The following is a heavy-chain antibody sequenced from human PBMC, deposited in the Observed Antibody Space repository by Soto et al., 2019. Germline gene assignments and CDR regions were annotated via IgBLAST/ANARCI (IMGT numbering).Heavy chain of an antibody. CDR3: AREPTTQQLVRWFDP. J-gene: IGHJ5*02. CDR2: IIPIFGTA. Sequence: QVQLVQSGAEGKKPGSSVKVSCKASGGTFSSYAISWVGQAPGHGLEWMGGIIPIFGTANYAQKFQGRVTITADESTSTAYMELSSLRSEDTAVYYCAREPTTQQLVRWFDPWGQGTLVTVSS. V-gene: IGHV1-69*01. CDR1: GGTFSSYA. D-gene: IGHD6-13*01.